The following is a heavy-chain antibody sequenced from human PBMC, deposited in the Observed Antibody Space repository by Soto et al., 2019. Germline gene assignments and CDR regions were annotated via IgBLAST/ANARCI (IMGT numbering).Heavy chain of an antibody. Sequence: QLQLQESGPGLVKPSETLSLTCTVSGDSISGSSSYWAWIRQPPGQGLGWIGSIYYSGSTHYNSSSKSLVTISVDTSKSQFSLRLTSVAATDAAVYYCARNTSIFFDFWGQGTLVTVSS. CDR3: ARNTSIFFDF. J-gene: IGHJ4*02. CDR1: GDSISGSSSY. V-gene: IGHV4-39*01. CDR2: IYYSGST.